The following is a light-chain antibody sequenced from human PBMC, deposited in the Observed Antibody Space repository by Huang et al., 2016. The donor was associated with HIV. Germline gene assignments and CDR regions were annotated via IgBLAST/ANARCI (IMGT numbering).Light chain of an antibody. CDR2: DAS. CDR3: QQSFAAPIT. J-gene: IGKJ5*01. V-gene: IGKV1-39*01. Sequence: DIQLTQSPSSLSASVGDTVTISCRASQNIDTFLNWYQQRIGRAPNLLIYDASTLQIGVPSRVTASGSGTDFTLTITNLQPEDFAVYSCQQSFAAPITFGQGTRL. CDR1: QNIDTF.